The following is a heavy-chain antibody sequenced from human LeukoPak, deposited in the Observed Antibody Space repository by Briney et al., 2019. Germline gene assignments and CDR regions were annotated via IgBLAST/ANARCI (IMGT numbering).Heavy chain of an antibody. V-gene: IGHV1-2*02. CDR1: GYTFTGYY. Sequence: ASVKVSCKASGYTFTGYYMHWVRQAPGQGLEWMGWINPNSGGTNYAQKFQGRVTMTRDTSISTAYMELSRLRSDDTAVYYCAPYCSSTSCPLNWFDPWGQGTLVTVSS. D-gene: IGHD2-2*01. CDR3: APYCSSTSCPLNWFDP. CDR2: INPNSGGT. J-gene: IGHJ5*02.